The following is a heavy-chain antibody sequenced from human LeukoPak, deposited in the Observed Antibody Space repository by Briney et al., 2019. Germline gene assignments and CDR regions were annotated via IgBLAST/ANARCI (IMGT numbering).Heavy chain of an antibody. CDR3: ARVLVWLAAAENYFDY. CDR1: GDSVSINSAA. V-gene: IGHV6-1*01. Sequence: SQTPSLTCAISGDSVSINSAAWNWIRQSPSRCLEWLGRTYYRTKGYNDYAVSVKSRITINPDTSKNQFSLQLTSVTPEDTAVYYCARVLVWLAAAENYFDYWGQGTLVTVSS. CDR2: TYYRTKGYN. J-gene: IGHJ4*02. D-gene: IGHD6-13*01.